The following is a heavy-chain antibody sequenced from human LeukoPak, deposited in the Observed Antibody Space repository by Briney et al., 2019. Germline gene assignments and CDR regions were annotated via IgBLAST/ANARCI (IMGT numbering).Heavy chain of an antibody. Sequence: GESLKISCKGSGYSFTSYWIGWVRQMPGKGLEWMGIIYPGDSDTRYSPSFQGQVTISADKSISTAYLQGSSLKASDTAMYYCATGGYRSGWYPGFFQHWGQGPLVTVSS. CDR2: IYPGDSDT. CDR3: ATGGYRSGWYPGFFQH. CDR1: GYSFTSYW. V-gene: IGHV5-51*01. J-gene: IGHJ1*01. D-gene: IGHD6-19*01.